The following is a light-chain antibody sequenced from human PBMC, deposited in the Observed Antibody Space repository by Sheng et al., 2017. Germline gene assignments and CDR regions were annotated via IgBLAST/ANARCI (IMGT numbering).Light chain of an antibody. V-gene: IGKV3-15*01. CDR3: QHYNNWPT. Sequence: EIVMTQSPATLSVSPGETATLSCRASQSIAGNNLAWYQQRPGQAPRLLVYGASSRAAGIPVRFIGSGSGTEFTLTIGSLQSEDFAVYYCQHYNNWPTFGQGTRLEI. CDR1: QSIAGNN. J-gene: IGKJ5*01. CDR2: GAS.